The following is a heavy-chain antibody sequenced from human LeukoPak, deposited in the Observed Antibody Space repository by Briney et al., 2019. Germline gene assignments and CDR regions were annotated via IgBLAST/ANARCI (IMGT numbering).Heavy chain of an antibody. V-gene: IGHV4-39*01. J-gene: IGHJ6*02. CDR2: IYYSGST. CDR3: ATTDSSGWYGMDV. D-gene: IGHD6-19*01. Sequence: SETLSLTCTVSGDSISSSNYYWGWLRQPPGTGLEWIGSIYYSGSTYYNPSLRSRVTISVDTSKNQFSLKLSSVTAADTAVYYCATTDSSGWYGMDVWGQGTTVTVSS. CDR1: GDSISSSNYY.